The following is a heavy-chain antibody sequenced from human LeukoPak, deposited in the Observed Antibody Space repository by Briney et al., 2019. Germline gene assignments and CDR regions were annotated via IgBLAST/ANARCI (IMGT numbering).Heavy chain of an antibody. CDR3: AKDPAYGVSSSRGWFDP. J-gene: IGHJ5*02. D-gene: IGHD6-13*01. CDR1: GFTFSSYA. V-gene: IGHV3-23*01. CDR2: ISGSGGST. Sequence: PGGCLRLSCAASGFTFSSYAMSWVRQAPGKGLEWVSAISGSGGSTYYADSVKGRFTISRDNSKNTLYLQMNSLRAEDTAVYYCAKDPAYGVSSSRGWFDPWGQGTLVTVSS.